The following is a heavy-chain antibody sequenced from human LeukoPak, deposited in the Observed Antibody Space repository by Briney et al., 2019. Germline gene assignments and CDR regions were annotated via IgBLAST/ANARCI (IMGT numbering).Heavy chain of an antibody. CDR2: IYYSGST. Sequence: SETLSLTCIVSGDSISSYYWSWIRQPPGKRLEWIGHIYYSGSTNYNPSLRSRVTISVDTSKNQFSLKLSSVTAADTAVYYCASRSSIWSGYQDTLYYFDSWGQGTLVTVSS. J-gene: IGHJ4*02. V-gene: IGHV4-59*01. CDR1: GDSISSYY. D-gene: IGHD3-3*01. CDR3: ASRSSIWSGYQDTLYYFDS.